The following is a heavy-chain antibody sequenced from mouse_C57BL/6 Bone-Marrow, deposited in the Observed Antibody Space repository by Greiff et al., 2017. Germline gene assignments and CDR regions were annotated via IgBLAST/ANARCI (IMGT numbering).Heavy chain of an antibody. V-gene: IGHV5-12*01. CDR1: GFTFSDYY. D-gene: IGHD1-2*01. Sequence: EVNLVESGGGLVQPGGSLKLSCAASGFTFSDYYMYWVRQTPEKRLEWVAYISNGGGSTNYPDTVKGRFTISRDNAKNTLYLQMSRLKSEDTAMYYCARDGYSWYFDVWGTGTTVTVSS. CDR3: ARDGYSWYFDV. J-gene: IGHJ1*03. CDR2: ISNGGGST.